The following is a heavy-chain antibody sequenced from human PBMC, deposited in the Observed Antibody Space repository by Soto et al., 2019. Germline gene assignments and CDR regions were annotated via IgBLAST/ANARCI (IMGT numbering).Heavy chain of an antibody. D-gene: IGHD3-22*01. CDR3: ARAAVDSSGYYTGYYYGMDV. J-gene: IGHJ6*02. CDR2: IIPIFGTA. CDR1: GGTFSSYA. V-gene: IGHV1-69*13. Sequence: SVKVSCKASGGTFSSYAISWVRQAPGQGLEWMGGIIPIFGTANYAQKFQGRVTITADESTSTAYMELSSLRSEDTAVYYCARAAVDSSGYYTGYYYGMDVWGRGTTVTVSS.